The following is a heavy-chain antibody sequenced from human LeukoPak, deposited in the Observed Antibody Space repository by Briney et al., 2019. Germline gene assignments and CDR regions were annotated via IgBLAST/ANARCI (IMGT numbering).Heavy chain of an antibody. J-gene: IGHJ4*02. V-gene: IGHV3-74*01. Sequence: GGSLRLSCAASGFTLSTHWMHWVRQAPGKGLVWVSRINGDGTTTSYADSVKGRFTISRVNAKSTLYLEMDSLRAEDTAIYYCARRWYTGTYYYFDLWGQGTLVTVSS. CDR1: GFTLSTHW. D-gene: IGHD1-26*01. CDR3: ARRWYTGTYYYFDL. CDR2: INGDGTTT.